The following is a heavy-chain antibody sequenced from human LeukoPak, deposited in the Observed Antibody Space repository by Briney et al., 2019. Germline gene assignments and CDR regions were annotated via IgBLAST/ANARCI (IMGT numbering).Heavy chain of an antibody. CDR3: ARLHGGGDYYYMGV. CDR1: GFTFDDYG. CDR2: INWKGGST. D-gene: IGHD3-16*01. J-gene: IGHJ6*03. V-gene: IGHV3-20*01. Sequence: GGSLRLSCAASGFTFDDYGMSWVRQAPGKGLEWVSGINWKGGSTGYADSVKGRFTISRDNAKNSLYLQMNSLRAEDTALYHCARLHGGGDYYYMGVWGKGTTVTISS.